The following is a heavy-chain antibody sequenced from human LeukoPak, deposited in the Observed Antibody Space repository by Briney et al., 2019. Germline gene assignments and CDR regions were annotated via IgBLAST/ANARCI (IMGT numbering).Heavy chain of an antibody. CDR3: AKVQEMDTILSPFHY. D-gene: IGHD5-24*01. J-gene: IGHJ4*02. CDR2: ISGSGATT. V-gene: IGHV3-23*01. Sequence: GGSLRPSCAASGFIFSNYAMRWVRQAPGKGLEWVSAISGSGATTFYADSVKGPFTISRDNSKNTLYLQVNSLRAADTAIYYCAKVQEMDTILSPFHYWGQGTLVTVAS. CDR1: GFIFSNYA.